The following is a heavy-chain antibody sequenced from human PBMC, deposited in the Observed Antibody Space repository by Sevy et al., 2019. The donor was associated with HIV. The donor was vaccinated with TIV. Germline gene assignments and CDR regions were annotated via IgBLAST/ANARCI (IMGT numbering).Heavy chain of an antibody. D-gene: IGHD3-22*01. CDR1: GFMFSNYA. CDR3: ARKYDSSGYFDY. V-gene: IGHV3-23*01. J-gene: IGHJ4*02. CDR2: ISGTGGSGDKT. Sequence: SLRLSCAASGFMFSNYAMNWVRQAPGKGLEWVAGISGTGGSGDKTNYADSVKGRFTISRDDSKNSLYLQLNSLRAEDTAIYYCARKYDSSGYFDYWGQGTLVTVSS.